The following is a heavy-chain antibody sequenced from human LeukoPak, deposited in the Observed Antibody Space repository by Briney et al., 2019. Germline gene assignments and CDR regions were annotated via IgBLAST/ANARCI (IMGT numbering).Heavy chain of an antibody. Sequence: ASVKVSCKASGYTFTGYYMHWVRQAPGQGLEWMGWINPNSGGTNYAQKFQGRVTMTRDTSISTAYMELSRLRSDDTAVYYCAKVGSDVVVPAAGYYYYMDVWGKGTTVTISS. CDR1: GYTFTGYY. D-gene: IGHD2-2*01. CDR3: AKVGSDVVVPAAGYYYYMDV. J-gene: IGHJ6*03. V-gene: IGHV1-2*02. CDR2: INPNSGGT.